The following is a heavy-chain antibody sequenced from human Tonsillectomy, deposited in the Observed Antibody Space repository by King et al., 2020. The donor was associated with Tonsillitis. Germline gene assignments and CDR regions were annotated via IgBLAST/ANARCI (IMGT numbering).Heavy chain of an antibody. CDR3: ARDPNWGSGY. D-gene: IGHD7-27*01. V-gene: IGHV3-21*06. Sequence: VQLVESGGGLVKPGGSLRLSCVASGFTFSNHDMSWIRQAPGKGLEWVSTISASRSSLSYADSVRGRFTISTDNAKHSLYLQMNRLRDDDTSIYYCARDPNWGSGYWGQGTLVTVSS. J-gene: IGHJ4*02. CDR1: GFTFSNHD. CDR2: ISASRSSL.